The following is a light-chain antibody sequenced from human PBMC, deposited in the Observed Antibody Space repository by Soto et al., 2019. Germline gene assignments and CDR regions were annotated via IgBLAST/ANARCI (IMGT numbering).Light chain of an antibody. CDR1: QSVGTN. Sequence: EIVMTQSPATLSVSPGERATLSCRASQSVGTNLAWYQQRRGQAPRLLIYRASTRATAIPARFSGSGSGTEFTLTISSLESEDFAVYYCQHYNIWPPTFGQGTKLDI. CDR2: RAS. V-gene: IGKV3-15*01. J-gene: IGKJ2*01. CDR3: QHYNIWPPT.